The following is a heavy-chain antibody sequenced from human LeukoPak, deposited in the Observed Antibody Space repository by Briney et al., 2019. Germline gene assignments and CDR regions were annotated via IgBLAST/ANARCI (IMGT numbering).Heavy chain of an antibody. D-gene: IGHD6-13*01. V-gene: IGHV1-2*02. J-gene: IGHJ5*02. CDR2: INPNSGGT. CDR1: GYTFTGYY. CDR3: ARGSYSSSWYKFDP. Sequence: ASVKVSCKASGYTFTGYYMHWVRQAPGQGLEWMGWINPNSGGTNYAQKFQGRVTTTRDTSISTAYMELSRLRSDDTAVYYCARGSYSSSWYKFDPWGQGTLVTVSS.